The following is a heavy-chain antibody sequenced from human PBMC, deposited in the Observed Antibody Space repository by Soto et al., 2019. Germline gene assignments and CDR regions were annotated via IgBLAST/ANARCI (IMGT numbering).Heavy chain of an antibody. CDR2: ISYDGSNK. CDR1: GFTFSSYA. D-gene: IGHD2-8*01. J-gene: IGHJ3*02. Sequence: QVQLVESGGGVVQPGRSLRLSCAASGFTFSSYAMHWVCQAPGKGLEWVAVISYDGSNKYYADSVKGRFTISRDNSKNTLYLQMNSLRAEDTAVYYCARQGYCTNGVCYSDAFDIWGQGTMVTVSS. CDR3: ARQGYCTNGVCYSDAFDI. V-gene: IGHV3-30-3*01.